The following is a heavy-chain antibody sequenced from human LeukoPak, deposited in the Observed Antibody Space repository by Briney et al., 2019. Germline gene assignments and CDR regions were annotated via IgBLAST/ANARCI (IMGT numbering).Heavy chain of an antibody. CDR3: ARYNWNYAGIDY. J-gene: IGHJ4*02. CDR1: GFTFSSYS. D-gene: IGHD1-7*01. Sequence: GGSLRLSCAASGFTFSSYSMNWVRQAPGKGLEWVSSIGSSSSYIYYADSVKGRFTISRDNAKNSLYLQMNSLRAEDTAVYYCARYNWNYAGIDYWGQGTLVTVSS. V-gene: IGHV3-21*01. CDR2: IGSSSSYI.